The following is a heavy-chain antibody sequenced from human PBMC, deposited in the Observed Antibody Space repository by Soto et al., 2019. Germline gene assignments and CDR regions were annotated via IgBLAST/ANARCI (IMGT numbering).Heavy chain of an antibody. CDR1: GGTFSSYA. CDR3: ARDPLMGYSGYDRLGNYYGMDV. D-gene: IGHD5-12*01. CDR2: IIPIFGTA. V-gene: IGHV1-69*06. Sequence: ASVKVSCKASGGTFSSYAISWVRQAPGQGLEWMGGIIPIFGTANYAQKFQGRVTITADKSTSTAYMELSSLRSEDTAVYYCARDPLMGYSGYDRLGNYYGMDVWGQGTTVTVSS. J-gene: IGHJ6*02.